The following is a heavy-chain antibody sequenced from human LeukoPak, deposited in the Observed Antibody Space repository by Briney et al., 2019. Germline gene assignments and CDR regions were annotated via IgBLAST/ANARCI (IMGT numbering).Heavy chain of an antibody. Sequence: SETLSLTCTVSGGSISSSSYYWGWIRQPPGKGLEWIGSIYYSGSTYYNPSLKSRVTISVDTSKNQFSLKLSSVTAADTAVYYCARDRDFWSGTIDIWGQGTMVTVSS. D-gene: IGHD3-3*01. CDR2: IYYSGST. V-gene: IGHV4-39*07. J-gene: IGHJ3*02. CDR3: ARDRDFWSGTIDI. CDR1: GGSISSSSYY.